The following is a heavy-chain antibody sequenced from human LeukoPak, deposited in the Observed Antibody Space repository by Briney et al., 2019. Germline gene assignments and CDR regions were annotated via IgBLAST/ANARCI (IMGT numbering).Heavy chain of an antibody. Sequence: PSETLSLTCAVSGGSISSGGYSWSWIRQPPGEGLEWIGYIYHSGSTSYNPSLKSRVTISVDRSNNQFSLKLSSVTAADTAVYYCARSRSVLRFLEWLFFDYWGQGTLVTVSS. J-gene: IGHJ4*02. CDR1: GGSISSGGYS. CDR3: ARSRSVLRFLEWLFFDY. D-gene: IGHD3-3*01. V-gene: IGHV4-30-2*01. CDR2: IYHSGST.